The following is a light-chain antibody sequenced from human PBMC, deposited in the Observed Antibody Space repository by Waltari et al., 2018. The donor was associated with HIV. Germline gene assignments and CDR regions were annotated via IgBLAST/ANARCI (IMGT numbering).Light chain of an antibody. CDR2: LGS. V-gene: IGKV2-28*01. J-gene: IGKJ2*01. CDR1: QSPLHSNGYNY. Sequence: IVMTQSQLSLPVTPGEPASISCRSSQSPLHSNGYNYLDWYLQKPGQSPPLLIYLGSNRASGVPDRFSGSGSGTDFTLKISRVEAEDVGVYYCMQALQTPYTFGQGTKLEIK. CDR3: MQALQTPYT.